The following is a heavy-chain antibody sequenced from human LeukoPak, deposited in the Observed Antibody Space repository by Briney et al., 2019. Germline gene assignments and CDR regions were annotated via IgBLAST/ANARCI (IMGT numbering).Heavy chain of an antibody. CDR3: ARVAGDYALENYFDF. D-gene: IGHD4-17*01. V-gene: IGHV4-38-2*02. Sequence: SETLSLTCTVSGYSISSGYYWGWIRQPPGKGLEWIANIYHSGSTYYNPSLKSRVTVSVGTSKNQFSLKLSSVTAADTAMYYCARVAGDYALENYFDFWGQGTLVTVSS. CDR2: IYHSGST. J-gene: IGHJ4*02. CDR1: GYSISSGYY.